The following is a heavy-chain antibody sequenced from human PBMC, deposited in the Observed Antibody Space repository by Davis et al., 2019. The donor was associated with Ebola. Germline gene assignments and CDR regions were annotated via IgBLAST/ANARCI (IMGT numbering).Heavy chain of an antibody. CDR2: INSDGSST. CDR3: ARVGWYGGNWFDP. V-gene: IGHV3-74*01. CDR1: GFTFSSYS. D-gene: IGHD6-19*01. Sequence: GESLKISCAASGFTFSSYSMNWVRQAPGKGLEWVSRINSDGSSTSYADSVKGRFTISRDNAKNTLYLQMNSLRAEDTAVYYCARVGWYGGNWFDPWGQGTLVTVSS. J-gene: IGHJ5*02.